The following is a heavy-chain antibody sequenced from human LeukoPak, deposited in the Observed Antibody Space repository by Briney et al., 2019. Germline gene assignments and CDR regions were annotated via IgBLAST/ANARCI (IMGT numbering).Heavy chain of an antibody. V-gene: IGHV1-2*02. CDR2: INPNSGGT. CDR3: ARDDVHTALDY. Sequence: ASVKVSCKASGYTFTNYYIHWVRQAPGQGLAWLGRINPNSGGTNYAQKFQGRVTMTRDTSISTAYMELSRLGSDDTAVFYCARDDVHTALDYWGQGTLVTVSS. J-gene: IGHJ4*02. D-gene: IGHD5-18*01. CDR1: GYTFTNYY.